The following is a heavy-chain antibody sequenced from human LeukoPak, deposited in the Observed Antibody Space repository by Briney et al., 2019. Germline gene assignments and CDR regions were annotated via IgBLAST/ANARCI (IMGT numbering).Heavy chain of an antibody. CDR3: ARAGAVVDNWFDP. D-gene: IGHD2-15*01. Sequence: GASVKVSCKSSGYTFNTYGITWVRQAPGQGLEWMGWISGYNGKTKYAQKIQDRVIMTTDTSTTTAYMELRSLRPDDTAVYYCARAGAVVDNWFDPWGQGTLVTVSS. J-gene: IGHJ5*02. CDR2: ISGYNGKT. CDR1: GYTFNTYG. V-gene: IGHV1-18*01.